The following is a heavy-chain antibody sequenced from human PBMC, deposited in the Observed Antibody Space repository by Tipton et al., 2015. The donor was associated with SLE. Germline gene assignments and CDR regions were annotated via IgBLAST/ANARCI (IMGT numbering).Heavy chain of an antibody. Sequence: TLSLTCEVYGGSFSNYYWSWIRQPPGGGLEWIGEINNIGTTNNNPSLKNRLTIVEDTSKNHISRKLTSVTAADTAVDYCARGRRGFCTSGVCSMGWFDAWGQGTLVIVSS. D-gene: IGHD2-8*01. J-gene: IGHJ5*02. CDR1: GGSFSNYY. CDR2: INNIGTT. V-gene: IGHV4-34*01. CDR3: ARGRRGFCTSGVCSMGWFDA.